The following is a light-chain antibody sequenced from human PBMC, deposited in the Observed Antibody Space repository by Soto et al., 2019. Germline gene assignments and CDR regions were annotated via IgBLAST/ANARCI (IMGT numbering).Light chain of an antibody. Sequence: DIQITQSPSTLSASVGDRVTITCRASQSISSWLAWYQQKPGKAPKLLIYKASSLESGVPSRFSGSGSGTEFTLTISSLQPDDFVSYYCQQYNSYSPLTFGGGTKVEIK. J-gene: IGKJ4*01. V-gene: IGKV1-5*03. CDR2: KAS. CDR3: QQYNSYSPLT. CDR1: QSISSW.